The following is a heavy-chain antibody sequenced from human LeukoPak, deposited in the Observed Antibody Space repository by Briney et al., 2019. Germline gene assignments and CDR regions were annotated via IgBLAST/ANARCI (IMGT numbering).Heavy chain of an antibody. CDR3: ARRPNAGFYGIAY. CDR1: GFTFSNFE. J-gene: IGHJ4*02. D-gene: IGHD2/OR15-2a*01. CDR2: ITSSSSTI. Sequence: GGSLRLSCAASGFTFSNFEMNWVRQAPGKGLEWVSYITSSSSTIHYADSVKGRFTISRDNAKNSLYLQMNSLRDEDTAVYYCARRPNAGFYGIAYWGQGTLVTVSS. V-gene: IGHV3-48*02.